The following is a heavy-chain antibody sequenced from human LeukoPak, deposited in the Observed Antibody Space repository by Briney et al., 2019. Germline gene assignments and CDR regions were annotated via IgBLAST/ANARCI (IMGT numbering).Heavy chain of an antibody. CDR1: GGSISSGGYY. CDR3: ARSSTSGMDV. V-gene: IGHV4-31*03. CDR2: IYYSGST. D-gene: IGHD2/OR15-2a*01. J-gene: IGHJ6*02. Sequence: PSETLSLTCTVSGGSISSGGYYWSWIRQHPGTGLEWIGYIYYSGSTYYNPSLKSRVTISVDTSKNQFSLKLSSVTAADTAVYYCARSSTSGMDVWGQGTTVTVSS.